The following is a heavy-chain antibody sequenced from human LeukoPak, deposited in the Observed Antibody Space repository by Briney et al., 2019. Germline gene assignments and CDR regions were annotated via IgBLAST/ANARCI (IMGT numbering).Heavy chain of an antibody. CDR1: GFTFDDYA. J-gene: IGHJ4*02. V-gene: IGHV3-9*01. CDR2: ISWNSGSI. D-gene: IGHD5-18*01. Sequence: PGRSLRLSCAASGFTFDDYAMHWVRQAPGKGLEWVSGISWNSGSIGYADSVKGRFTISRDNAKNSLYLQMNSLRAEDTALYYCAKDPYSYGHDHFDYWGQGTLVTVSS. CDR3: AKDPYSYGHDHFDY.